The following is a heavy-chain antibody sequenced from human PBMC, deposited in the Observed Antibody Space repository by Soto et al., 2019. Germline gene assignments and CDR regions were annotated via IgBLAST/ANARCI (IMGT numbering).Heavy chain of an antibody. CDR1: GFTFSSYW. J-gene: IGHJ6*02. CDR2: IKQDGSEK. V-gene: IGHV3-7*01. Sequence: CAASGFTFSSYWMSWVRQAPGKGLEWVANIKQDGSEKYYVDSVKGRFTISRDNAKNSLYLQMNSLRAEDTAVYYCATMGMLTHYYYGMDVWGQGTTVTVSS. D-gene: IGHD2-8*01. CDR3: ATMGMLTHYYYGMDV.